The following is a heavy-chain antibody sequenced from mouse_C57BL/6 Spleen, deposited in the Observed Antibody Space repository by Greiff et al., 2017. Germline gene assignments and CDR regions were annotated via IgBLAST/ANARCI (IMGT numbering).Heavy chain of an antibody. CDR1: GYTFTDYE. Sequence: VHLVESGAELVRPGASVTLSCKASGYTFTDYEMHWVKQTPVHGLEWIGAIDPETGGTAYNQKFKGKAILTADKSSSTAYMELRSLTSEDSAVYYCTRPFNYWGQGTTLTVSS. V-gene: IGHV1-15*01. J-gene: IGHJ2*01. CDR2: IDPETGGT. CDR3: TRPFNY.